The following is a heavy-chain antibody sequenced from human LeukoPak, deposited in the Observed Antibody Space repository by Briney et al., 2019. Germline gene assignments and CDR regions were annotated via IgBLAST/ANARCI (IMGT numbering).Heavy chain of an antibody. CDR1: VGTFSSYA. D-gene: IGHD2-2*01. J-gene: IGHJ4*02. V-gene: IGHV1-69*13. CDR3: ARAESPSTYCSSTSCYYFDY. CDR2: IIPIFATA. Sequence: ASVKVSCKGSVGTFSSYAISWVRQAPGQEREWVGGIIPIFATANVAQKFQGRVTIAADESTSPAYTELSSLRSEDTAVYYCARAESPSTYCSSTSCYYFDYWGQGTLVTVS.